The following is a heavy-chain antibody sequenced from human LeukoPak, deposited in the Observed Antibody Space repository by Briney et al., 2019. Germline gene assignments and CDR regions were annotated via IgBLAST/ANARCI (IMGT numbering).Heavy chain of an antibody. CDR1: GFTFDCCG. CDR3: AKDTSGYCSGGSCQTFDY. J-gene: IGHJ4*02. CDR2: IRNVGNDK. V-gene: IGHV3-30*02. D-gene: IGHD2-15*01. Sequence: GGSLTLSCAASGFTFDCCGMHWVRQAPGKGLEWVAFIRNVGNDKYYADSVKGRFFISGDNSKNTLSLQMNSLRVEDTAVYYCAKDTSGYCSGGSCQTFDYWGQGTLVTVSS.